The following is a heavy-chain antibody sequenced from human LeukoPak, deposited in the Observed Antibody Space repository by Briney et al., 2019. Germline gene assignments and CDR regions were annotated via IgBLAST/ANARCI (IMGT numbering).Heavy chain of an antibody. CDR3: ASLGNPYSSGWTIDY. CDR2: INPNSGGT. CDR1: GYTFTGYY. J-gene: IGHJ4*02. D-gene: IGHD6-19*01. Sequence: ASVKVSCKASGYTFTGYYMHWVRQAPGQGLEWMGWINPNSGGTNYAQKFQGRVTMTRGTSISTAYMELSRLRSDDTAVYYCASLGNPYSSGWTIDYWGQGTLVTVSS. V-gene: IGHV1-2*02.